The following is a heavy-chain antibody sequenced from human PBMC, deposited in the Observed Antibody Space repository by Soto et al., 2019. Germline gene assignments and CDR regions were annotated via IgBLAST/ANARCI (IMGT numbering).Heavy chain of an antibody. V-gene: IGHV1-69*13. CDR1: GGTFSSYA. D-gene: IGHD2-8*01. CDR3: AVEGVDAFDI. CDR2: IIPIFGTA. J-gene: IGHJ3*02. Sequence: ASVKVSCKASGGTFSSYAISWVRQAPGQGLEWMGGIIPIFGTANYAQKFQGRVTITADESTSTAYMELSSLRSEDTAVYYCAVEGVDAFDIWGQGTMVTVSS.